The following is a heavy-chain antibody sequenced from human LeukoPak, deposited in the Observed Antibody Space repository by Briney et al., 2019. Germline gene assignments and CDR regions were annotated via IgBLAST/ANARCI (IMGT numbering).Heavy chain of an antibody. CDR1: GYTFTSYY. D-gene: IGHD3-22*01. CDR2: INPSGGST. Sequence: AASVKVSCKASGYTFTSYYMHWVRQAPGQGLEWMGIINPSGGSTSYAQKFQGRVTMTRDTSTSTVYMELSSLRSEDTAVYYCARALDSSGYHSLTFDIWGQGTMVTVSP. CDR3: ARALDSSGYHSLTFDI. V-gene: IGHV1-46*01. J-gene: IGHJ3*02.